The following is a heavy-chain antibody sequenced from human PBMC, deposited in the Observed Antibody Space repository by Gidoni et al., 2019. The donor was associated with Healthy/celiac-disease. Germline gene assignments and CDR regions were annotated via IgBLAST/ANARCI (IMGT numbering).Heavy chain of an antibody. CDR1: GGTFSSYA. Sequence: QVQLVQSGAEVKKPGSSVKVSCKASGGTFSSYAISWVRQAPGQGLEWMGGIIPIFGTANYAQKFQGRVTITADKSTSTAYMELSSLRSEDTAVYYCASPAAEDYSSSSSVSSAFDIWGQGTMVTVSS. D-gene: IGHD6-6*01. J-gene: IGHJ3*02. V-gene: IGHV1-69*06. CDR3: ASPAAEDYSSSSSVSSAFDI. CDR2: IIPIFGTA.